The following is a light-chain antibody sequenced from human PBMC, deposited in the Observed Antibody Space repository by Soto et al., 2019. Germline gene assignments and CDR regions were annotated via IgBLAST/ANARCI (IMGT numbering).Light chain of an antibody. Sequence: QSVLTQPPSASGTPGQRVTISCSGSSSNIGSNTVTWYQQLPGTAPKLLIYNDNQRPSGVPDRFSGSKSGTSASLAISGLQSGDEADYACAAWDASLNGYVFGTGTKLTVL. V-gene: IGLV1-44*01. CDR3: AAWDASLNGYV. CDR2: NDN. J-gene: IGLJ1*01. CDR1: SSNIGSNT.